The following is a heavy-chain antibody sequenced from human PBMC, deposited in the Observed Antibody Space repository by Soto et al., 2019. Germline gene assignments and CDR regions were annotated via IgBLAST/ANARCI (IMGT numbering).Heavy chain of an antibody. D-gene: IGHD2-21*02. CDR2: IIPIFGTT. V-gene: IGHV1-69*01. J-gene: IGHJ4*02. Sequence: VQLVQSGAEVTKPGSSVKVSCKASGGTFSNYPFIWVRQAPGQGLDWMGGIIPIFGTTDYGQRFQGRVNITADESTNTSYLELSTLRSDDTAVYYCARCLYCGGGSYSHFDYWGQGTLVTVSS. CDR3: ARCLYCGGGSYSHFDY. CDR1: GGTFSNYP.